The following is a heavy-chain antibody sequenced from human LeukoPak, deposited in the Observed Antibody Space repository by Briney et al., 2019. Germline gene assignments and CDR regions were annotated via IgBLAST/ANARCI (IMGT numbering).Heavy chain of an antibody. CDR2: INPNSGGT. V-gene: IGHV1-2*02. D-gene: IGHD3-10*01. Sequence: ASVKVSCKASGYTFTGYYMHWVRQAPGQGLEWMGWINPNSGGTNYAQKFQGRVTMTRDTSISTAYMELSRLRSDDTAAYYCARVGGYYYGSGSYSTVDYWGQGTLVTVSS. CDR3: ARVGGYYYGSGSYSTVDY. CDR1: GYTFTGYY. J-gene: IGHJ4*02.